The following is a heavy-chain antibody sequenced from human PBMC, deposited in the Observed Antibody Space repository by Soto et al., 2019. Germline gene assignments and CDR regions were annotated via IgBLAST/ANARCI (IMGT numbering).Heavy chain of an antibody. D-gene: IGHD2-21*02. CDR1: GGTVASSHW. J-gene: IGHJ5*02. CDR2: VYHTGDT. CDR3: AREIVTAGGNNYFDP. V-gene: IGHV4-4*02. Sequence: SETLSLTCGVSGGTVASSHWWSWVRQSPGRGLEWIGNVYHTGDTNFNPSLQSRVTFSVDKSNNQFSLRLTSVTAADTAVYFCAREIVTAGGNNYFDPWGPGTLLTVSS.